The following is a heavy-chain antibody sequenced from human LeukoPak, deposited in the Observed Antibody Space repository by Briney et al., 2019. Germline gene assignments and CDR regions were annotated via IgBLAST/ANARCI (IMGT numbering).Heavy chain of an antibody. Sequence: GGSLRLSCAASGFTFSSYSMNWVRQAPGKGLEWVSYISSSSSTIYYADSVKGRFTISRDNAKNSLYLQMNSLRAEDTAVYYCARVQQLSAFDIWGQGTMVTVSS. CDR2: ISSSSSTI. CDR1: GFTFSSYS. V-gene: IGHV3-48*04. J-gene: IGHJ3*02. D-gene: IGHD6-13*01. CDR3: ARVQQLSAFDI.